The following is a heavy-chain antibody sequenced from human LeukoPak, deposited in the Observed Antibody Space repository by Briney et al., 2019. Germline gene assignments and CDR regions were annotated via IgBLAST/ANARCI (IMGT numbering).Heavy chain of an antibody. CDR3: AKEMGGYSYGTNFDY. V-gene: IGHV3-33*06. Sequence: GGSLRLSCAASGFTFSSYGMHWVRQAPGKGLERVAVIWYDGSNKYYADSVKGRFTISRDNSKNTLYLQMNSLRAEDTAVYYCAKEMGGYSYGTNFDYWGQGTLVTVSS. CDR2: IWYDGSNK. D-gene: IGHD5-18*01. CDR1: GFTFSSYG. J-gene: IGHJ4*02.